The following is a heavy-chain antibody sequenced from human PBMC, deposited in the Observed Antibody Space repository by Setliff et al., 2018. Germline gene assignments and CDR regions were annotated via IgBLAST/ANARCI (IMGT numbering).Heavy chain of an antibody. CDR1: GFIFSDYS. Sequence: PGESLKISCAASGFIFSDYSMNWVRQAPGKGLEWVSYISRTFFTADSVKGRFTISRDNDKNSLYLQMNSPRVEDTAVYYCVRDYKWGFDYWGQGARVTVSS. D-gene: IGHD1-1*01. CDR2: ISRTF. CDR3: VRDYKWGFDY. J-gene: IGHJ4*02. V-gene: IGHV3-48*01.